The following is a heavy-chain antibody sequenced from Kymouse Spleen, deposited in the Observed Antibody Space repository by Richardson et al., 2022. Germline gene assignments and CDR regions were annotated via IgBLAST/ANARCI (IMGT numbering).Heavy chain of an antibody. V-gene: IGHV4-39*01. CDR1: GGSISSSSYY. Sequence: QLQLQESGPGLVKPSETLSLTCTVSGGSISSSSYYWGWIRQPPGKGLEWIGSIYYSGSTYYNPSLKSRVTISVDTSKNQFSLKLSSVTAADTAVYYCARQDYGDYDNYYYYGMDVWGQGTTVTVSS. J-gene: IGHJ6*02. CDR3: ARQDYGDYDNYYYYGMDV. D-gene: IGHD4-17*01. CDR2: IYYSGST.